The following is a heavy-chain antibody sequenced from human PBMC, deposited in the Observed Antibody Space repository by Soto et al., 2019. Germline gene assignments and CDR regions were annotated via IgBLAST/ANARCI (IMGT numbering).Heavy chain of an antibody. CDR3: VASTGWWAFHY. Sequence: QVQLVQSGAEVQRPGASVKVSCQAYGYTFSSFHMHWVRQAPGQSLEWMGRINTATGHPTYSQKFKDKVTMTSDTAARTGWMELSSLISEDTAVYFCVASTGWWAFHYWGQGTLVTVPP. D-gene: IGHD6-19*01. CDR1: GYTFSSFH. J-gene: IGHJ4*02. CDR2: INTATGHP. V-gene: IGHV1-3*04.